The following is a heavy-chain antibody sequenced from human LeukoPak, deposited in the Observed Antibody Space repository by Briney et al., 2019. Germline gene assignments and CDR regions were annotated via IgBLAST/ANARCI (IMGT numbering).Heavy chain of an antibody. V-gene: IGHV1-8*01. Sequence: ASVKVSCKASGYTFTSYDINWVRQATGQGLEWMGWMNPNRGNTGYAQKFQGRLTMTRNTSISTAYMELSSLRSEDTAVYYCARAQDYDFWSGYSGRYFDYWGQGTLVTVSS. J-gene: IGHJ4*02. CDR2: MNPNRGNT. D-gene: IGHD3-3*01. CDR3: ARAQDYDFWSGYSGRYFDY. CDR1: GYTFTSYD.